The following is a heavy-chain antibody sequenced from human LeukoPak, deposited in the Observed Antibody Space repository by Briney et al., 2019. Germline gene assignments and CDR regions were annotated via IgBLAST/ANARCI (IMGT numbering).Heavy chain of an antibody. CDR2: INTSGGST. CDR1: GYTFTSYY. Sequence: ASVKVSCKASGYTFTSYYMHWVRQAPEQGLEWMGIINTSGGSTSYAQKFQSRVTMTRDASPSTVYMELSSLRSEDTAVYYCARDRDFWSGQPMDVWGKGTTVTVSS. CDR3: ARDRDFWSGQPMDV. J-gene: IGHJ6*03. D-gene: IGHD3-3*01. V-gene: IGHV1-46*01.